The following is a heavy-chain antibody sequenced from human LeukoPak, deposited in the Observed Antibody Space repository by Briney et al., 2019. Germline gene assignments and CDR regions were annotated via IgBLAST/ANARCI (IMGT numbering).Heavy chain of an antibody. V-gene: IGHV4-4*07. CDR3: ARGPYSYDSSGAFDI. CDR2: IYISGST. CDR1: GASMSSYY. Sequence: SETLSLTCTVSGASMSSYYWTWIRQPAGKGLEYIGRIYISGSTNYNPSLRSRVSMSVDTSKNQFSLRLYSVTAADTAVYFCARGPYSYDSSGAFDIWGQGTMVTVSS. D-gene: IGHD3-22*01. J-gene: IGHJ3*02.